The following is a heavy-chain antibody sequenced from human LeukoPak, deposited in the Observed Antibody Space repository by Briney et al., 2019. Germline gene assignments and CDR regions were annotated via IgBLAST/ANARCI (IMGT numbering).Heavy chain of an antibody. V-gene: IGHV4-34*01. D-gene: IGHD2-2*01. Sequence: SETLSLTCAVYGGSFSGYYWSWIRQPPGKGLEWIGEINHSGSTNYNPSLKSRVTISVDTSKNQFSLKLSSVPAADTAVYYCAREEVVPAAMYWGQGTLVTVSS. CDR3: AREEVVPAAMY. CDR2: INHSGST. J-gene: IGHJ4*02. CDR1: GGSFSGYY.